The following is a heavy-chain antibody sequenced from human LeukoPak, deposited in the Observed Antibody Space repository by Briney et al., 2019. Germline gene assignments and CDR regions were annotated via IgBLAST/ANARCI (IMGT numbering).Heavy chain of an antibody. CDR1: GFTFSSYS. CDR2: ISSSSSYI. V-gene: IGHV3-21*01. CDR3: ARAGGYRDYFDY. J-gene: IGHJ4*02. Sequence: GGSLRLSCAASGFTFSSYSMNWVRQAPGKGLEWVSSISSSSSYIYYADSVKGRFTISRDNAKNSLYLQMNSLRAEDTAVYYCARAGGYRDYFDYWGRGTLVTVSS. D-gene: IGHD1-1*01.